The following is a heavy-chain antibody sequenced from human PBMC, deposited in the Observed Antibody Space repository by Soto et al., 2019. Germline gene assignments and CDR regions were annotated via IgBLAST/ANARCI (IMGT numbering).Heavy chain of an antibody. Sequence: GESLKISCKGSGCSFTSYWISWVRQMPGKGLEWMGRIDPSDSYTNYSPSFQGHVTISADKSISTAYLQWSSLKASDTAMYYCASPGLSQRGSWYPSDYYGMDVWGQGTTVTVSS. D-gene: IGHD6-13*01. CDR2: IDPSDSYT. CDR1: GCSFTSYW. J-gene: IGHJ6*02. V-gene: IGHV5-10-1*01. CDR3: ASPGLSQRGSWYPSDYYGMDV.